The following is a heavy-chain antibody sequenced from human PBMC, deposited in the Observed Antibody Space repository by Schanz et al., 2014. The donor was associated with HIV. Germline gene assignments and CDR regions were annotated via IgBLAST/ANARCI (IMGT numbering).Heavy chain of an antibody. CDR1: RFTFSSYA. V-gene: IGHV3-23*01. Sequence: EVQLLESGGGLVQPGGSLRLSCAASRFTFSSYAMSWVRQAPGKGLEWVSLISGSGGHTYYADSVKGRFTISRDNSKSTLYLQMNSLRVEDTAIYFCAKGSADWQPEYWGQGTLVTVSS. J-gene: IGHJ4*02. CDR3: AKGSADWQPEY. D-gene: IGHD3-9*01. CDR2: ISGSGGHT.